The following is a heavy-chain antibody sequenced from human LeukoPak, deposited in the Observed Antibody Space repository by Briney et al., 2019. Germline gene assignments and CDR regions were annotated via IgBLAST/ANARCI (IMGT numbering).Heavy chain of an antibody. V-gene: IGHV3-21*01. Sequence: GGSLRLSCAASGFTFSSYSMNWVRQAPGKGLEWVSSISSSSSYIYYADSVKGRFTISRDNAKNSLYLQMNSLRAEDTAVYYCARDLGRYYDILTGSTDRDLNYYYYYGMDVWGQGTTVTVSS. CDR2: ISSSSSYI. J-gene: IGHJ6*02. D-gene: IGHD3-9*01. CDR1: GFTFSSYS. CDR3: ARDLGRYYDILTGSTDRDLNYYYYYGMDV.